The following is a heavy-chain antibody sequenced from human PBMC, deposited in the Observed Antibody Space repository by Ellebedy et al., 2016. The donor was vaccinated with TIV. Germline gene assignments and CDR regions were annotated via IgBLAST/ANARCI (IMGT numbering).Heavy chain of an antibody. CDR3: CRVGYSGYHWEY. D-gene: IGHD5-12*01. CDR2: IRTKAYGGTP. V-gene: IGHV3-49*03. CDR1: GFTFGDYA. Sequence: PGGSLRLSCTASGFTFGDYAMGWFRQAPGKGLEWVGFIRTKAYGGTPEYAASVKGRFTISRDDSKNIAYLQMNSLKTEDTAVYWCCRVGYSGYHWEYWGQGTRVTVSS. J-gene: IGHJ4*02.